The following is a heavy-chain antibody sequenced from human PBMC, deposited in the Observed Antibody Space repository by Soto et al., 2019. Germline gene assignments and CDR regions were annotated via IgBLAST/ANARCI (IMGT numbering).Heavy chain of an antibody. CDR1: GGTFSSYT. V-gene: IGHV1-69*02. Sequence: QVQLVQSGAEVKKPGSSVKVSCKASGGTFSSYTISWVRQAPGQGLEWMGRIIPILGIAKFAQKVQGRVTIPAHKSTRTAYMKLSSLRSEDTAVYYCERGAYCGGDCSAFYGMDLWGQGTTVTVSS. J-gene: IGHJ6*02. CDR2: IIPILGIA. D-gene: IGHD2-21*02. CDR3: ERGAYCGGDCSAFYGMDL.